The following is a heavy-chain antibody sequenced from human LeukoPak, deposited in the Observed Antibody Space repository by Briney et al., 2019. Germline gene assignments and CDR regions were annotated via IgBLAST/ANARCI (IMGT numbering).Heavy chain of an antibody. V-gene: IGHV4-34*01. CDR1: GGSISSYY. D-gene: IGHD3-9*01. CDR3: ARPKEYYDILTGYYAYWYFDL. J-gene: IGHJ2*01. CDR2: INHSGST. Sequence: PSETLSLTCTVSGGSISSYYWSWIRQPPGKGLEWIGEINHSGSTNYNPSLKSRVTISVDTSKNQFSLKLSSVTAADTAVYYCARPKEYYDILTGYYAYWYFDLWGRGTLVTVSS.